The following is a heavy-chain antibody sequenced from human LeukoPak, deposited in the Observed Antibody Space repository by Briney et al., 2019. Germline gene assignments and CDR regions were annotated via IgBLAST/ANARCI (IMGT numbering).Heavy chain of an antibody. CDR3: ASPEGGYSYGYVY. CDR1: GGTLSSYA. CDR2: IIPIFGTA. J-gene: IGHJ4*02. D-gene: IGHD5-18*01. Sequence: SVKVSCKASGGTLSSYAISWVRQAPGQGLEWMGGIIPIFGTANYAQKFQGRVTITADESTSTAYMGLSSLRSEDTAVYYCASPEGGYSYGYVYWGQGTLVTVSS. V-gene: IGHV1-69*13.